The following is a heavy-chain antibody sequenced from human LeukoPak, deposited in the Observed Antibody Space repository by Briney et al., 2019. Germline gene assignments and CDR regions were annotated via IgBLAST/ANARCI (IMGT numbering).Heavy chain of an antibody. D-gene: IGHD4-17*01. CDR1: GYTFTGYY. V-gene: IGHV1-2*02. J-gene: IGHJ4*02. CDR2: INPNSGGT. Sequence: ASVKVSCKASGYTFTGYYMHWVRQAPGQGLEWMGWINPNSGGTNYTQKLQGRVTMTTDTSTSTAYMELRGLRSDDTAVFSCASAPTLTRALSGWGKGTLVTVSS. CDR3: ASAPTLTRALSG.